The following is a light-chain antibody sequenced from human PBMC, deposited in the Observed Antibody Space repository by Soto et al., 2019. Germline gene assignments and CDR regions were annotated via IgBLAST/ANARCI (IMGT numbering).Light chain of an antibody. CDR3: QSSDSSLSARV. Sequence: QSVLTQPPSVSGAPGQRVTISCTGSSSNIGAGYDVHWYQQLPGTAPKLLIYGNFNRPSGVPDRFSGSNSGTSASLAITGPQAEYEPYYYSQSSDSSLSARVFGGGTQLTVL. CDR2: GNF. V-gene: IGLV1-40*01. J-gene: IGLJ3*02. CDR1: SSNIGAGYD.